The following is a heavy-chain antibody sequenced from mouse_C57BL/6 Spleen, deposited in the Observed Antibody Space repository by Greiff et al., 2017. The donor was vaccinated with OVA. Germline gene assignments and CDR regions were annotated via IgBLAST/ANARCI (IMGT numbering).Heavy chain of an antibody. V-gene: IGHV1-76*01. CDR2: IYPGSGNT. J-gene: IGHJ4*01. Sequence: QVQLKESGAELVRPGASVKLSCKASGYTFTDYYINWVKQRPGQGLEWIARIYPGSGNTYYNEKFKGKATLTAEKSSSTAYMQLSSLTSEDSAVYFCARVGQLRPMDYWGQGTSVTVSS. D-gene: IGHD3-2*02. CDR3: ARVGQLRPMDY. CDR1: GYTFTDYY.